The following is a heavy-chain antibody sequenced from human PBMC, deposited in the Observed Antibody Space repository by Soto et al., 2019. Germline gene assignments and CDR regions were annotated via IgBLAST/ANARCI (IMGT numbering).Heavy chain of an antibody. Sequence: GASVKVSCKASGYTFTCYGMSWVQQAPGQGLEWMGWISAYNGNTNYAQKLQGRVTMTTDTSTSTAYMELRSLRSDDTAVYYCARVEGEIVATCFDYWGQATLVTVSS. CDR2: ISAYNGNT. J-gene: IGHJ4*02. D-gene: IGHD5-12*01. CDR3: ARVEGEIVATCFDY. CDR1: GYTFTCYG. V-gene: IGHV1-18*01.